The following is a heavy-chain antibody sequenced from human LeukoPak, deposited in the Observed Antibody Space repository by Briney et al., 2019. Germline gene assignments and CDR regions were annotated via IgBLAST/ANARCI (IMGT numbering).Heavy chain of an antibody. CDR1: GFTFSTYA. Sequence: GESLRLSCAASGFTFSTYAMSWVRQAPGKGLEWVAGISGNGGITFYPDFVKGRFPISRDNSKNILYLQMNSLRAEDTAVYYCAKALGSSGWHLDHWGQGTLVTVSS. CDR3: AKALGSSGWHLDH. J-gene: IGHJ4*02. CDR2: ISGNGGIT. V-gene: IGHV3-23*01. D-gene: IGHD6-19*01.